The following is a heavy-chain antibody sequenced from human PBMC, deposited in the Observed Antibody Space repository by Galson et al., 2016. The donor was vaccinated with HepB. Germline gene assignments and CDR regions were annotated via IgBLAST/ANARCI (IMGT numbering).Heavy chain of an antibody. V-gene: IGHV3-21*01. CDR3: ARVCPVDYYYYMDV. J-gene: IGHJ6*03. CDR2: ISGRSSYI. CDR1: TFTFSDYS. Sequence: SLRLSCAASTFTFSDYSMNWVRQAPGKGLEWVSFISGRSSYIYYADSVEGRFTVSRDNAKNSLYLQMNSLRAEDTAVYYCARVCPVDYYYYMDVWGRGTTVTVS.